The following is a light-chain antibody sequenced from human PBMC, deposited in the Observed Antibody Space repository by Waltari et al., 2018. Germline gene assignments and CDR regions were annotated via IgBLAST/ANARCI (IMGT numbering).Light chain of an antibody. CDR1: KLGDKY. Sequence: SYELTQPPSVSVSPGQTASITCSGDKLGDKYACWYQQKPGQSPVLVIYQDSTGPSVIPERFSGANSGNAATLTISGTQAMDEADYYCQAWDSSTVVFGGGTKLTVL. CDR2: QDS. J-gene: IGLJ2*01. V-gene: IGLV3-1*01. CDR3: QAWDSSTVV.